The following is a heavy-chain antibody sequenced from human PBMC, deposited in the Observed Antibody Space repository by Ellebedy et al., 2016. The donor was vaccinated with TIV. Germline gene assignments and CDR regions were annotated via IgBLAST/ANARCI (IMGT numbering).Heavy chain of an antibody. V-gene: IGHV4-39*01. CDR1: GGSISTDYHY. CDR2: IYYTGTT. J-gene: IGHJ6*02. Sequence: MPSETLSLTCTVSGGSISTDYHYWGWIRQPPRRGLEWIGTIYYTGTTYYNPSVESRLTMSVDTPNNQLSLRLSSVAAADSAVYFCVRAIRRDLYYGIDVWGQGTTVTVSS. CDR3: VRAIRRDLYYGIDV. D-gene: IGHD2-21*01.